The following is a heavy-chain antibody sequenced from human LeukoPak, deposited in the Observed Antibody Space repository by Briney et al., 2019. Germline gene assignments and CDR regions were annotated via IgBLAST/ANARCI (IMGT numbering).Heavy chain of an antibody. D-gene: IGHD4-23*01. V-gene: IGHV3-23*01. CDR3: AKDRSLDGGDSNGYFDY. J-gene: IGHJ4*02. Sequence: GGSLRLSCAASGFTISSNAMSWVRQAPGKGLEWVSVISDNGDRTYYADSVKGRFTISRDDSKNTLSLQINSLRAEDTAFYYCAKDRSLDGGDSNGYFDYWGLGTLVTVSS. CDR1: GFTISSNA. CDR2: ISDNGDRT.